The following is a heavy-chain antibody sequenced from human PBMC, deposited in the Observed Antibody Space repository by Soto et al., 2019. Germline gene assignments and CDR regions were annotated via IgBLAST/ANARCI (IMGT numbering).Heavy chain of an antibody. CDR3: AKEAHSFARYSGNDLWAYYYYGMDV. J-gene: IGHJ6*02. CDR1: GFTFSSYG. Sequence: PGGSLRLSCAASGFTFSSYGMHWVRQAPGKGLEWVAVISYDGSNKYYADSVKGRFTISRDNSKNTLYLQMNSLRAEDTAVYYCAKEAHSFARYSGNDLWAYYYYGMDVWGQGTTVTVSS. V-gene: IGHV3-30*18. D-gene: IGHD5-12*01. CDR2: ISYDGSNK.